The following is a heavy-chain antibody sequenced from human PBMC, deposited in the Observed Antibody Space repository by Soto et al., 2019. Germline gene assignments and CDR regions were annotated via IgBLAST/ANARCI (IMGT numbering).Heavy chain of an antibody. D-gene: IGHD1-26*01. Sequence: GASVKVSCKASGYTFTGYYMHWVRQAPGQGLEWMGWINPNSGGTNYAQKFQGWVTMTRDTSISTAYMELSRLRSDDTAVYYCAREVGATTDYFEYWGQGTLVTVSS. J-gene: IGHJ4*02. CDR1: GYTFTGYY. CDR2: INPNSGGT. V-gene: IGHV1-2*04. CDR3: AREVGATTDYFEY.